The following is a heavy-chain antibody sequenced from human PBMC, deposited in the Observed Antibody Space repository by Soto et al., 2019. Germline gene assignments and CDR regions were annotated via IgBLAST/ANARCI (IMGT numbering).Heavy chain of an antibody. D-gene: IGHD2-8*01. CDR3: ARARVRGVSPDYDF. J-gene: IGHJ4*02. CDR1: GGYVHSYY. Sequence: SETLSLTCIVSGGYVHSYYCSWLRQSPGRGLEWIAYIYYTGSTKYNPSLKSRATISLDTSKNEVYLKMTSVTAADTAVYYCARARVRGVSPDYDFWGQGTQVTVSS. CDR2: IYYTGST. V-gene: IGHV4-59*02.